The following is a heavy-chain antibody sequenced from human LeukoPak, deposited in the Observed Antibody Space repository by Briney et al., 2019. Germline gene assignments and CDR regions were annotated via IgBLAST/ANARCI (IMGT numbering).Heavy chain of an antibody. CDR3: ATYGIGVAGVDY. J-gene: IGHJ4*02. V-gene: IGHV3-7*01. CDR1: GFIFSNYW. CDR2: INKDGTEK. Sequence: GGSLRLSCVGSGFIFSNYWMSWVRQAPGKGLEWVANINKDGTEKNYVDSVKGRFTISRDNAESSLFLQMNSLRDEDTGVYYCATYGIGVAGVDYWGQGTLVTVTS. D-gene: IGHD6-13*01.